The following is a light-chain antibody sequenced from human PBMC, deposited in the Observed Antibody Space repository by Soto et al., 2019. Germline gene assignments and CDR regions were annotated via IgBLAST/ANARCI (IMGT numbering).Light chain of an antibody. V-gene: IGKV1-13*02. CDR1: QGISSA. Sequence: AIPLTQSPSSLSASVGDRVTITCRASQGISSALAWYQQKPGKAPKLLSSHASSLESGVPSRFSGSGSGTDFTLTISSLQPEDFATYHCQQFNTYPTFGGGTKVEIK. J-gene: IGKJ4*01. CDR2: HAS. CDR3: QQFNTYPT.